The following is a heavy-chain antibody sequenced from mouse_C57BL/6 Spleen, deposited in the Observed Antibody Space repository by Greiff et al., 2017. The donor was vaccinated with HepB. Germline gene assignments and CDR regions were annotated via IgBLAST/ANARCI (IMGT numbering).Heavy chain of an antibody. V-gene: IGHV1-50*01. D-gene: IGHD3-3*01. J-gene: IGHJ4*01. CDR1: GYTYTSYW. CDR3: ARGRDQYAMDY. CDR2: IDPSDSYT. Sequence: QVQLQQPGAELVKPGASVKLSCKASGYTYTSYWMQWVKQRPGQGLEWIGEIDPSDSYTNYNQKFKGKATLTVDTSSSTAYMQRSSLTSEDSAVYYCARGRDQYAMDYWGQGTSVTVSS.